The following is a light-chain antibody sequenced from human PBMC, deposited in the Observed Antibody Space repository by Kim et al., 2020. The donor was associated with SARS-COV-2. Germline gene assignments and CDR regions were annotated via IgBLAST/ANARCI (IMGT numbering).Light chain of an antibody. CDR3: QSYNRDNVL. V-gene: IGLV6-57*04. Sequence: NFMLTQPHSVSESPGKTVTISCTRSSGSIDDNYVQWYQQCPGGVPTTVIYEDDQGPSGVSDRFSGSIDNSSNSASLTISGLRTEDEADYYCQSYNRDNVLFGGGTQLTVL. CDR1: SGSIDDNY. CDR2: EDD. J-gene: IGLJ2*01.